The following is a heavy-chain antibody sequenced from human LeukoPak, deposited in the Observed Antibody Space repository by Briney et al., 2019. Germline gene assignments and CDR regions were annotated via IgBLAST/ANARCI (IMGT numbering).Heavy chain of an antibody. CDR3: ASLGKRITMVRGVND. V-gene: IGHV1-2*02. J-gene: IGHJ4*02. D-gene: IGHD3-10*01. CDR2: INPNSGGT. Sequence: ASVKVSCKSSGYTFTGYYMRWVRQAPGQGLEWMGWINPNSGGTNYAQKFQGRVTMTRDTSISTAYMELSRLRSDDTAVYYCASLGKRITMVRGVNDWGQGTLVTVSS. CDR1: GYTFTGYY.